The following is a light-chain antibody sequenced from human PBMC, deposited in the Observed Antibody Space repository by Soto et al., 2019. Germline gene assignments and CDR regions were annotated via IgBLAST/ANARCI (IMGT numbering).Light chain of an antibody. CDR3: SSYPSTNTVI. Sequence: QSVLTQPASVSGSPGQSITISCTGISSDVGDYNYVSWYQQHPGKAPKLIVYDVIYRPSGVSNRFSGSKSGNTASLTISGLQAEDEADYYCSSYPSTNTVIFGGGTKLTVL. J-gene: IGLJ2*01. CDR2: DVI. CDR1: SSDVGDYNY. V-gene: IGLV2-14*03.